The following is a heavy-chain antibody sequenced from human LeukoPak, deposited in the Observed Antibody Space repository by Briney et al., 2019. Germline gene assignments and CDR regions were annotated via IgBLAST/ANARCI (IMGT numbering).Heavy chain of an antibody. CDR3: ARYREYCSGGSCYSYNDY. CDR1: GGSISSSSYY. Sequence: SETLSLTCTVSGGSISSSSYYWGWIRQPPGKGLEWIGSIYYSGSTYYNPSLKSRVTISVDTSKNQFSLKLSSVTAADTAVYYCARYREYCSGGSCYSYNDYWGQGTLVTVSS. J-gene: IGHJ4*02. D-gene: IGHD2-15*01. CDR2: IYYSGST. V-gene: IGHV4-39*01.